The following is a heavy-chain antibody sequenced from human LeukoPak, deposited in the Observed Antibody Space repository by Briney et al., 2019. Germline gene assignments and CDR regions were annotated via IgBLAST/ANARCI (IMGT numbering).Heavy chain of an antibody. J-gene: IGHJ4*02. D-gene: IGHD2-2*01. Sequence: ASVKVSCKASGYTFTSYYMHWVRQALGQGLEWREIINPSGGSTSYAQKFQGRVTMTRDTSTSTVYMELSSLRSEDTAVYYCARQEVVPKGSIGPYWGQGTLVTVSS. CDR3: ARQEVVPKGSIGPY. V-gene: IGHV1-46*01. CDR2: INPSGGST. CDR1: GYTFTSYY.